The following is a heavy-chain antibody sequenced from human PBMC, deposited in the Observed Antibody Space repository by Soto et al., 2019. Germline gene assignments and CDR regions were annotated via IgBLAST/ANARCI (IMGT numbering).Heavy chain of an antibody. CDR3: AHAPGYCISTSCRIDY. CDR1: GFTFSSYG. D-gene: IGHD2-2*01. J-gene: IGHJ4*02. V-gene: IGHV3-30*03. CDR2: ISYEGSNK. Sequence: QVQLVESGGGVVQPGRSLRLSCAASGFTFSSYGMHWVRQAPGKGLEWVAVISYEGSNKNYADSVKGRFTISRDNSNNTLYLQMNNLRAEDTDVYYCAHAPGYCISTSCRIDYWGQGTLVTVSS.